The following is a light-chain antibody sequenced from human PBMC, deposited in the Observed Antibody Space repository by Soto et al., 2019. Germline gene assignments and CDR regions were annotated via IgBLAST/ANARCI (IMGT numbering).Light chain of an antibody. V-gene: IGLV2-8*01. CDR3: CSYGGSNNVV. CDR1: SSDIGGYNY. CDR2: EVS. J-gene: IGLJ2*01. Sequence: QSALTQPPSASGSPGQSVTISCTVTSSDIGGYNYVSWYQQHPGKAPKLMIYEVSKRPSGVPDRFSGSKSGNTASLTVSGLQAEDDADYYCCSYGGSNNVVFGGGTKLTVL.